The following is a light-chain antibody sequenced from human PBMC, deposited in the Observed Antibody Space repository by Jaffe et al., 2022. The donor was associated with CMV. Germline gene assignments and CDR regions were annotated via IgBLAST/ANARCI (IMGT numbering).Light chain of an antibody. J-gene: IGLJ3*02. CDR1: SLRSYH. V-gene: IGLV3-19*01. CDR3: NSRDSSGNPLRV. CDR2: GQN. Sequence: SSELTQDPAVSVALGQTVRITCQGDSLRSYHASWYQQKPGQAPVLVIYGQNNRPSGIPDRFSGSSSGNTASLTITGAQAEDEADYYCNSRDSSGNPLRVFGGGTKLTVL.